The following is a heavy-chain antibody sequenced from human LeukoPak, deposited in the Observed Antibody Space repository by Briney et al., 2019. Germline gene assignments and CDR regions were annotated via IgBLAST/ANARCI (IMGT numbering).Heavy chain of an antibody. Sequence: PSETLSLTCAVYGGSFSGFYWSWIRQPPGKGLEWIGEINHSGSTNYNPSLKSRVTISVDTSKNQFSLKLSSVTAADTAVYYCARGIIGGMTAVKDYWGQGTLVTVSS. J-gene: IGHJ4*02. V-gene: IGHV4-34*01. CDR2: INHSGST. CDR1: GGSFSGFY. CDR3: ARGIIGGMTAVKDY. D-gene: IGHD4-11*01.